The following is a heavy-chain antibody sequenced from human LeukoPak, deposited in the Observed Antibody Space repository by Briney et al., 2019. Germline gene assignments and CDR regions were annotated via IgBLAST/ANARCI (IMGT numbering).Heavy chain of an antibody. Sequence: ASVKVSCKASGYTFTSYGISWVRQAPGQGLEWVGWISAYNGNTNYAQKLQGRVTMTTDTSTSTAYMELRSLRSDDTAVYYCARSVQNYRPVDYWGQGTLVTVSS. J-gene: IGHJ4*02. CDR2: ISAYNGNT. CDR1: GYTFTSYG. CDR3: ARSVQNYRPVDY. V-gene: IGHV1-18*01. D-gene: IGHD1-7*01.